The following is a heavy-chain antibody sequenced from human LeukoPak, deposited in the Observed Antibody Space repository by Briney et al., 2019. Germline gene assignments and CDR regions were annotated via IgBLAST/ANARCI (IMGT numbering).Heavy chain of an antibody. Sequence: PGGSLRLSCSASGFTVSSNYMNWVRQAPGRGPEWVSVIYKAGNTFYADSVKGRFTMSRDNSKNTLYLQMNSLRAEDTAVYYCARGPIVVVAAAHFDYWGQGALVTVSS. J-gene: IGHJ4*02. CDR3: ARGPIVVVAAAHFDY. CDR1: GFTVSSNY. V-gene: IGHV3-53*01. D-gene: IGHD2-15*01. CDR2: IYKAGNT.